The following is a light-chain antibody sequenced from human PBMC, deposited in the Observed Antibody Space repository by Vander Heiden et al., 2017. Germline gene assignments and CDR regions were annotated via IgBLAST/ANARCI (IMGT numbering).Light chain of an antibody. CDR3: LQDHTFPWT. Sequence: IQMTQSPSSLSASVGDSVTITCRASQDIGNDLGWYQQKPGRAPAILISAASTLQPGVPSRFSGSRSVTEFTLTISSLQPEDFATYYCLQDHTFPWTLGQGTKVEI. CDR1: QDIGND. CDR2: AAS. J-gene: IGKJ1*01. V-gene: IGKV1-6*01.